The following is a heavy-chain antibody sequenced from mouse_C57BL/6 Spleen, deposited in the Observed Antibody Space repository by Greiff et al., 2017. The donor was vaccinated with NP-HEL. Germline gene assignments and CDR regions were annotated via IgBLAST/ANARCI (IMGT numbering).Heavy chain of an antibody. CDR1: GYTFTSYW. J-gene: IGHJ2*01. D-gene: IGHD1-1*01. CDR2: IDPSDSYT. V-gene: IGHV1-50*01. CDR3: ARSYYGSSYAY. Sequence: VQLQQPGAELVKPGASVKLSCKASGYTFTSYWMQWVKQRPGQGLEWIGEIDPSDSYTNYNQKFKGKATLTVDTSSSTAYMQLSSLTSEDSAVYYCARSYYGSSYAYWGQGTTLTVSS.